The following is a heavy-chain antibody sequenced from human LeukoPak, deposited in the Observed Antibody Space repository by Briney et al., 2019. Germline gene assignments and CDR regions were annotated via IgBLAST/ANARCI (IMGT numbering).Heavy chain of an antibody. CDR3: AIIPGTFISSGYLSHYYYYMDV. CDR1: GFTFSSFN. J-gene: IGHJ6*03. CDR2: ITSSGTHI. Sequence: GGSLRLSCAASGFTFSSFNMNWVRQAPGKAMEWVSSITSSGTHIFYADSVKGRFTISRDNAKNSLYLQMNSLRAEDTAVYYCAIIPGTFISSGYLSHYYYYMDVWGKGTTVTVSS. V-gene: IGHV3-21*01. D-gene: IGHD3-10*01.